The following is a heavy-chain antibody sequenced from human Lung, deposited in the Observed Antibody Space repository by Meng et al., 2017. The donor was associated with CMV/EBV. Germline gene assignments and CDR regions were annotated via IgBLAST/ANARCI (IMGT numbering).Heavy chain of an antibody. J-gene: IGHJ6*02. CDR2: TYYRSKWYD. V-gene: IGHV6-1*01. D-gene: IGHD3-22*01. CDR3: ARDYYDSGAYYYTEEYYHGLDV. Sequence: SQTLSLTCAISGDSVSSNSAAWNWIRQSPSGGLEWLGRTYYRSKWYDDYAMAVKSRITINPDTSKNQFSLQLNSVTPEDTAVYYCARDYYDSGAYYYTEEYYHGLDVWGQGXTVTVSS. CDR1: GDSVSSNSAA.